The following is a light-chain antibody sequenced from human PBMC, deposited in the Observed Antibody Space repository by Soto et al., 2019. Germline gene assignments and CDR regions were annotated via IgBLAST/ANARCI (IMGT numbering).Light chain of an antibody. CDR3: QHYNSYSEA. Sequence: DIQMTQSPSTLSGSVGGRVTITCRASQSVGTWVAWYQQKPGKAPKLLIYKASTLKSGVPSRFSGSGSGTEFTLTISSLQPDDFATYYCQHYNSYSEAFGQGTKVDIK. J-gene: IGKJ1*01. CDR2: KAS. V-gene: IGKV1-5*03. CDR1: QSVGTW.